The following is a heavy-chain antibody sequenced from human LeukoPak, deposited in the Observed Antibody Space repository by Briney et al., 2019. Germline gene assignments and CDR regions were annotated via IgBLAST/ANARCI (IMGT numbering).Heavy chain of an antibody. CDR2: INHSGST. J-gene: IGHJ4*02. Sequence: PSETLSLTCAVYGGSFSGYYWSWIRQPPGKGLEWIGEINHSGSTNYNPSLKSRVTISVDTSKNQFSLKLSSVTAADMAVYYCARYVGGYSCGYSFDYWGQGTLVTVSS. D-gene: IGHD5-18*01. CDR1: GGSFSGYY. V-gene: IGHV4-34*01. CDR3: ARYVGGYSCGYSFDY.